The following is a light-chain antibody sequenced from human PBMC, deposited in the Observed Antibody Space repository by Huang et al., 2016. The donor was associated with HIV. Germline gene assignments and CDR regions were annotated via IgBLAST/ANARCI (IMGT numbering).Light chain of an antibody. Sequence: EIVLTQSPATLSLSPGERASFSCRASQSISSYLAWYKQKPGQAPRLLIYDTSKRATGIPARFSGRVSGTDFTLTISSLEPEDFAFYYCQQRRDWPLTFGQGTRLEI. CDR1: QSISSY. V-gene: IGKV3-11*01. CDR2: DTS. CDR3: QQRRDWPLT. J-gene: IGKJ5*01.